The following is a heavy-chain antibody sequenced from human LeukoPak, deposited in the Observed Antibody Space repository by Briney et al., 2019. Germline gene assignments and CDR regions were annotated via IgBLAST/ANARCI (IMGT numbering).Heavy chain of an antibody. CDR2: INPNSGGT. J-gene: IGHJ5*02. D-gene: IGHD3-3*01. V-gene: IGHV1-2*02. CDR3: AADFWSGYYSEFDP. CDR1: GYTFIGYY. Sequence: ASVKVSCKASGYTFIGYYMHWVRQAPGQGLEWMGWINPNSGGTNYAQKFQGRVTMTRDTSISTAYMELSRLRSDDTAVYYCAADFWSGYYSEFDPWGQGTLVTVSS.